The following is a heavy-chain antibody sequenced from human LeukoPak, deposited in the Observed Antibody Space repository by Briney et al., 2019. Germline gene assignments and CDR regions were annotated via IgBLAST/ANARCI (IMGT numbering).Heavy chain of an antibody. CDR1: GYTLTELS. D-gene: IGHD7-27*01. J-gene: IGHJ2*01. CDR3: ARDRETNWDSRYFDL. Sequence: SVKVSCKVSGYTLTELSMHWVRQAPGQGLEWMGGIIPIFGTANYAQKFQGRVTITADESTSTAYMELSSLRSEDTAVYYCARDRETNWDSRYFDLWGRGTLVTVSS. V-gene: IGHV1-69*13. CDR2: IIPIFGTA.